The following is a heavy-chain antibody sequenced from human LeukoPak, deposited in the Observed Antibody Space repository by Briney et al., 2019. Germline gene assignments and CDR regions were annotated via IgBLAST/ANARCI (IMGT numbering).Heavy chain of an antibody. J-gene: IGHJ5*02. D-gene: IGHD3-3*01. CDR2: ISGSGGST. CDR3: AKYDFWSGYQRAGFDP. CDR1: GFTFSSYA. Sequence: QSGGSLRLSCAASGFTFSSYAMSWVRQAPGKGLEWVSAISGSGGSTYYADSVKGRFTISRDNSKNTLYLQMNSLRAEDTAVYYCAKYDFWSGYQRAGFDPWGQGTLVTVSS. V-gene: IGHV3-23*01.